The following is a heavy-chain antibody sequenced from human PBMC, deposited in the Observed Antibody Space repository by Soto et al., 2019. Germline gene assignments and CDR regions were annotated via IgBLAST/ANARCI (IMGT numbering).Heavy chain of an antibody. CDR2: IHYAGNT. CDR3: ARSYCGGDCYSDFDAFDI. Sequence: SETLSLTCAVSGGSISSGGFSWSWNRQPPGKGLEWIGYIHYAGNTYYNPSLKGRVTISVDRSKNQFSLELYSVAAADTAVYYCARSYCGGDCYSDFDAFDIWGQGTPVTVSS. D-gene: IGHD2-21*02. V-gene: IGHV4-30-2*01. CDR1: GGSISSGGFS. J-gene: IGHJ3*02.